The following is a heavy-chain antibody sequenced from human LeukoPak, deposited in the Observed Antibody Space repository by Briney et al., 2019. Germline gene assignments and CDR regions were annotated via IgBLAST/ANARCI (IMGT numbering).Heavy chain of an antibody. CDR1: GGSISSYY. D-gene: IGHD3-3*01. CDR3: ASSAFWSGYYNWFDP. CDR2: IYTSGST. Sequence: SETLSLTCTVSGGSISSYYWSWIRQPAGKGLEWIGRIYTSGSTNYNPSLKSRVTMSVDTSKNQFSLKLSSVTAADTAVYYCASSAFWSGYYNWFDPWGQGTLVTVSS. J-gene: IGHJ5*02. V-gene: IGHV4-4*07.